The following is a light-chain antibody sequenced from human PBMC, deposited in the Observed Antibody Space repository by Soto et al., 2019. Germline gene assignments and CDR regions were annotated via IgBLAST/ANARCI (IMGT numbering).Light chain of an antibody. CDR3: QQHSTWPWT. V-gene: IGKV3-11*01. CDR1: QSVSSY. CDR2: HAS. J-gene: IGKJ1*01. Sequence: EIVLTQSPATLSLSPGERTTLSCRASQSVSSYFAWYQQSPGQAPRLLIYHASNRATGIPARFSGRGSGTDFTLTISGLEREDFAVYYCQQHSTWPWTFGQGIKVEIK.